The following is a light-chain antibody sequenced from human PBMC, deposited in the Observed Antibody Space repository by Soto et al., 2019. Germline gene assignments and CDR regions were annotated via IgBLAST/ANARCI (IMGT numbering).Light chain of an antibody. CDR3: QHRASWPIT. Sequence: EVVLTQSPATLSLSPGERATLSCRASQSVSSHLAWYQQNRGQAPRLLIYDASNRATGIPARFSGSGSGTDVTVTIFSLEPEDFAVYYCQHRASWPITFGGGTKVEIK. CDR2: DAS. CDR1: QSVSSH. J-gene: IGKJ4*01. V-gene: IGKV3-11*01.